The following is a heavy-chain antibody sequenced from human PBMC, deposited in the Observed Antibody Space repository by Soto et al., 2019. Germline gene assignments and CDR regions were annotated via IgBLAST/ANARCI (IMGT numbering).Heavy chain of an antibody. CDR2: IYYSGST. V-gene: IGHV4-31*03. CDR1: GGSMSSGGYY. CDR3: AREAVTTRTRRWGNFDL. J-gene: IGHJ2*01. D-gene: IGHD4-17*01. Sequence: PSXTLSLTCTVSGGSMSSGGYYWSWIRQQPGKGLEWIGYIYYSGSTYYNPSLKSRVTISVDTSKNQFSLKLSSVTAADTAVYYCAREAVTTRTRRWGNFDLWGRGTLVTVSS.